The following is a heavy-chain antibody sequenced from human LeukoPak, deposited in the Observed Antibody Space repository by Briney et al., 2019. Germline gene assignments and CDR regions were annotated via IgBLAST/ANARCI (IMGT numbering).Heavy chain of an antibody. J-gene: IGHJ4*02. D-gene: IGHD1-26*01. Sequence: ESGPTPVKPTQTLTLTCTFSGFSLSTSGVGVGWIRQPPGEGLGWIGYIYYSGSTYYNPSLKSRVTISVDTSKKQFSLKLSSVTAADTAVYYCARVGPTLLLDFWGQGTLVTVSS. CDR3: ARVGPTLLLDF. V-gene: IGHV4-30-4*08. CDR2: IYYSGST. CDR1: GFSLSTSGVG.